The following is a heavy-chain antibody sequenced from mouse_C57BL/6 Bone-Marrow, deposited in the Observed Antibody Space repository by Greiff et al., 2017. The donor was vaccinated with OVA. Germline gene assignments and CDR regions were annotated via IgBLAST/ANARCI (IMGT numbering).Heavy chain of an antibody. CDR2: INYDGSST. V-gene: IGHV5-16*01. Sequence: EVKLVESEGGLVQPGSSMKLSCTASGFTFSDYYMAWVRQVPEKGLEWVANINYDGSSTYYLDSLKSRFIISRDNAKNILYLQMSSLKSEDTATYYCARVGIYYYGSILYYYAMDYWGQGTSVTVSS. CDR1: GFTFSDYY. J-gene: IGHJ4*01. CDR3: ARVGIYYYGSILYYYAMDY. D-gene: IGHD1-1*01.